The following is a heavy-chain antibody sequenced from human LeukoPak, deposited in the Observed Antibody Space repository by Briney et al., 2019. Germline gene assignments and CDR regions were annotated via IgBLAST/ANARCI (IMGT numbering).Heavy chain of an antibody. CDR3: AKGTDIVVVVAATDY. J-gene: IGHJ4*02. V-gene: IGHV3-23*01. CDR1: GFTFSTYA. CDR2: ISGSGGST. Sequence: GGSLRLSCAASGFTFSTYAMSWVRQAPGKGLEWVSAISGSGGSTYYADSVKGRFTISRDNSKNTLYLQMNSLRAEDTAVYYCAKGTDIVVVVAATDYWGQGTLVTVSS. D-gene: IGHD2-15*01.